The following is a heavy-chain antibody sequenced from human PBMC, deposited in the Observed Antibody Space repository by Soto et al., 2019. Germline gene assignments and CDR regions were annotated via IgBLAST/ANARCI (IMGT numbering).Heavy chain of an antibody. Sequence: GGSLRLSYAASGFTFRGYAMSWVRQAPGKGLEWVSAISGSGGSTYYADSVKGRFTISRDNSKNTLYLQMNSLRAEDTAVYYCAKDLGPFGYWGQGTLVTVSS. J-gene: IGHJ4*02. CDR3: AKDLGPFGY. D-gene: IGHD7-27*01. CDR1: GFTFRGYA. V-gene: IGHV3-23*01. CDR2: ISGSGGST.